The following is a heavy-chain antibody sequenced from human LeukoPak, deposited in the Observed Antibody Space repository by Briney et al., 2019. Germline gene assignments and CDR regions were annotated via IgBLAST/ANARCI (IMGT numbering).Heavy chain of an antibody. CDR1: GGSFSGYY. V-gene: IGHV4-34*01. Sequence: SETLSLTCAVYGGSFSGYYWSWIRQPPGKGLEWIEEINHSGSTNYNPSLKSRVTISVDTSKNQFSLKLSSVTAADTAMYYCARGRNGDYADWGQGTLVTVSS. D-gene: IGHD4-17*01. CDR2: INHSGST. CDR3: ARGRNGDYAD. J-gene: IGHJ4*02.